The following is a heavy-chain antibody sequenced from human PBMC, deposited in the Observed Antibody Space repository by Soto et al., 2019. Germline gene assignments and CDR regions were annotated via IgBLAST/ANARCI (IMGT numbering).Heavy chain of an antibody. Sequence: SETLSLTCTVSGGSISSYYWSWIRQPPGKGLEWIGYIYYSGSTNYNPSLKSRVTISVDTSKNQFSLKLSSVTAADTAVYYCERHGLVYYYDSSGSRAHAFDIWGQGTTVTVSS. CDR2: IYYSGST. V-gene: IGHV4-59*08. J-gene: IGHJ3*02. D-gene: IGHD3-22*01. CDR1: GGSISSYY. CDR3: ERHGLVYYYDSSGSRAHAFDI.